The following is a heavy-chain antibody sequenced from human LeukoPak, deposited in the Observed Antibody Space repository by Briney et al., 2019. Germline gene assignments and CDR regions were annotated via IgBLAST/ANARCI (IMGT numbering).Heavy chain of an antibody. Sequence: SETLSLTCSVSRYSISSGYYWAWIRQPPGKGLEWIGSIYHSGSAYYNASLKSRVTISVDTSKNQFSLELPSVTAADTAVYYCARDDYMDVWGKGTTVTVSS. V-gene: IGHV4-38-2*02. CDR3: ARDDYMDV. CDR2: IYHSGSA. J-gene: IGHJ6*03. CDR1: RYSISSGYY.